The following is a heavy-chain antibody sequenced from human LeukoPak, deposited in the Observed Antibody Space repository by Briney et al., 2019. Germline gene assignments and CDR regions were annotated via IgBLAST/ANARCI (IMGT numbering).Heavy chain of an antibody. V-gene: IGHV3-33*01. D-gene: IGHD5-18*01. CDR3: ARALSAMVPDY. Sequence: GGSLRLSCAASGFTFSTYGMHWVRQAPGKGPEWVAVIRYVGSNKNYGDSVKGRFTISRDNSKNTLYLQMNSLRAEDTAVYYCARALSAMVPDYWGQGTLLTVSS. CDR2: IRYVGSNK. J-gene: IGHJ4*02. CDR1: GFTFSTYG.